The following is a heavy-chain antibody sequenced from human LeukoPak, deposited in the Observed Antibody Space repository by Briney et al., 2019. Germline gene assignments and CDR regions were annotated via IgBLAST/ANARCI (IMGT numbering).Heavy chain of an antibody. CDR3: ARDRGPRTGFMVREAYDY. Sequence: GGSLRLSCAASGFTFSDYWIHWVRQAPGKGLVWVSRINTDGSITNYADSVKGRFTISRDNAKNTLYLQMSSLRAEDTAVYYCARDRGPRTGFMVREAYDYWGQGTLVTVSS. V-gene: IGHV3-74*01. J-gene: IGHJ4*02. CDR2: INTDGSIT. CDR1: GFTFSDYW. D-gene: IGHD3-10*01.